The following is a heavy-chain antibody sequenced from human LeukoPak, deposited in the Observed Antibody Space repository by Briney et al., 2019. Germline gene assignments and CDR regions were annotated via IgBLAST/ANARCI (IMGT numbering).Heavy chain of an antibody. CDR3: AKYSQTGDPFDY. D-gene: IGHD7-27*01. CDR2: IYPSSDEI. Sequence: GGSLTLPCTASAFFFGRYPMMGPRQAPGKAREGVSVIYPSSDEIRYAVSVKGRFTVSRDNSKNKLSLQMHSLRAEDTAIYYCAKYSQTGDPFDYWGQGTLVAVSS. J-gene: IGHJ4*02. CDR1: AFFFGRYP. V-gene: IGHV3-23*01.